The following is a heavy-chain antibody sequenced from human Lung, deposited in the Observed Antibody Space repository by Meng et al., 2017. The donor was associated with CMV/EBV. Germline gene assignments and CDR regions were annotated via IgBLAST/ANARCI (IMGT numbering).Heavy chain of an antibody. CDR3: ARFDMDVEGYYGMDV. J-gene: IGHJ6*02. CDR1: GGSISTYY. D-gene: IGHD2-15*01. Sequence: SETLSLXXTVSGGSISTYYWNWLRQLPGKGLEWIGYISNSGSTDYNPSLKSRVTISVDTSKIQFSLKLTSVTAADTAVYYCARFDMDVEGYYGMDVWGQGXTVTVSS. CDR2: ISNSGST. V-gene: IGHV4-59*01.